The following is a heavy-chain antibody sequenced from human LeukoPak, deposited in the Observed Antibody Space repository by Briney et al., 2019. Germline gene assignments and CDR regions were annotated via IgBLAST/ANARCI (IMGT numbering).Heavy chain of an antibody. CDR3: ARDRRSVYSSSLFDY. CDR1: GFTFSSYS. J-gene: IGHJ4*02. V-gene: IGHV3-48*04. Sequence: GGSLRLSCAASGFTFSSYSMNWVRQAPGKGLEWVSYISSSSSTIYYADSVKGRFTISRDNAKNTLYLQMNSLRAEDTAVYYCARDRRSVYSSSLFDYWGQGTLVTVSS. CDR2: ISSSSSTI. D-gene: IGHD6-6*01.